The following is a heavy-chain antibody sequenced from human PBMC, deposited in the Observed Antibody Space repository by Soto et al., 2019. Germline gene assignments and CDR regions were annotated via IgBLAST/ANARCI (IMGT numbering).Heavy chain of an antibody. D-gene: IGHD2-15*01. Sequence: EVQLLESGGGLVQPGGSLRLSCAASGFTFSSYAMSWVRQAPGKGLEWVSAISGSGGSTYYADSVKGRFTISRDNSKNTLYLQMNSLRAEDTAVYYCAKDVVVVAADTVCFDYWGQGTLVTVSS. CDR2: ISGSGGST. J-gene: IGHJ4*02. V-gene: IGHV3-23*01. CDR1: GFTFSSYA. CDR3: AKDVVVVAADTVCFDY.